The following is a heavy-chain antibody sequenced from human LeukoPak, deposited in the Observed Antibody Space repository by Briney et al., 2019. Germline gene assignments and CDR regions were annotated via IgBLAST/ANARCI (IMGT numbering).Heavy chain of an antibody. Sequence: SQTLSLTCAISGDSVSSNSAAWSWIRQSPSRGLEWLGRTYYRSKWYDDYAISVKSRITINADTSKNQFSLRLNSMTPEDTAVYYCAREVGALDYWSQGTLVTVSS. CDR2: TYYRSKWYD. V-gene: IGHV6-1*01. J-gene: IGHJ4*02. CDR1: GDSVSSNSAA. CDR3: AREVGALDY. D-gene: IGHD1-26*01.